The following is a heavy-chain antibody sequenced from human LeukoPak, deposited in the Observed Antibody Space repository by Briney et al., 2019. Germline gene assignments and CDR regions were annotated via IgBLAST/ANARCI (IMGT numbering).Heavy chain of an antibody. D-gene: IGHD5-18*01. CDR2: ISNSGAAI. Sequence: GGSLRLSCAASGFTFSSYEMNWVRQAPRKGLERVSYISNSGAAIYYADSVKGRFTISRDNAKSSLYLQMNSLRAEDTAVYYCARAGYSMDTEYFQHWGQGTLVTVSS. V-gene: IGHV3-48*03. CDR3: ARAGYSMDTEYFQH. CDR1: GFTFSSYE. J-gene: IGHJ1*01.